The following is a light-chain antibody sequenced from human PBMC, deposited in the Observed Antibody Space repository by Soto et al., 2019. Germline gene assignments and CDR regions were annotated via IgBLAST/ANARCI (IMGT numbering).Light chain of an antibody. Sequence: IVLTQSPGTLSLSPGERATLSCRASQSVDRRYLAWYQQKPGQAPRLLIYDTSDRASDIPDRFSGSGSGTDFTLTISRLVPEDFAVYYCQHQGTFGGGTKVEIK. J-gene: IGKJ4*01. CDR1: QSVDRRY. CDR3: QHQGT. V-gene: IGKV3-20*01. CDR2: DTS.